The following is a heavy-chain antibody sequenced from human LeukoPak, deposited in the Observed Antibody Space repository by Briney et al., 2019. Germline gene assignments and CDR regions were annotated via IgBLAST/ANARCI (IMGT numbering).Heavy chain of an antibody. CDR3: ARVRYCGGDCS. CDR1: GGSISSGGYY. V-gene: IGHV4-30-2*01. D-gene: IGHD2-21*02. Sequence: SETLSLTCTVSGGSISSGGYYWSWIRQPPEKGLEWIGYIYHSGSTNYNPSLKSRVTISVDTSKNQFSLKLSSVTAADTAVYYCARVRYCGGDCSWGQGTLVTVSS. J-gene: IGHJ5*02. CDR2: IYHSGST.